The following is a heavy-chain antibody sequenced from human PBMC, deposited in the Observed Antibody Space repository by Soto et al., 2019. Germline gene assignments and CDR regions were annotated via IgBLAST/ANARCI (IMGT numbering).Heavy chain of an antibody. CDR2: ISGSGGMT. CDR3: AKVVEDSSGYYYKSQSLFSSFDY. Sequence: EVQLLESGGGLVQPGGSLRLSCAASGFTFSNYAMSWVRQAPGKGLEWVSGISGSGGMTHYADSVKGRFTISRDNSKNTLDLQMNSLRAEDTGAYYCAKVVEDSSGYYYKSQSLFSSFDYWGQGTLVTVSS. CDR1: GFTFSNYA. J-gene: IGHJ4*02. D-gene: IGHD3-22*01. V-gene: IGHV3-23*01.